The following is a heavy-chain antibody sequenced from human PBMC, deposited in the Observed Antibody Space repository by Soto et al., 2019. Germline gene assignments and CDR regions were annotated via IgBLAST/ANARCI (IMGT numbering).Heavy chain of an antibody. CDR3: ARDVWSRASGPPDS. V-gene: IGHV3-9*01. J-gene: IGHJ4*02. CDR1: GFTFDDYA. Sequence: EVQLVESGGGLVQPGRSLRLSCAASGFTFDDYAMHWVRQAPGKGLEWVTGISWNSGTIGYADSVKGRFTISRDNAKNSLYLQVNSLRTEDTALYYCARDVWSRASGPPDSWGQGTLVTVSS. CDR2: ISWNSGTI. D-gene: IGHD3-10*01.